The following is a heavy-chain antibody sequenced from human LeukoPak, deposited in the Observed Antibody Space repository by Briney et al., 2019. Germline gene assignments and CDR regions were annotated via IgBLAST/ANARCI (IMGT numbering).Heavy chain of an antibody. CDR3: ASDKGASGWGLGY. J-gene: IGHJ4*02. CDR1: GGSISSGGYY. Sequence: ASQTLSLTCTVSGGSISSGGYYWSWIRQPPGKGLEWIGRIYSRGSTNYNSSLKSRVTISLDTSKNQFPLKLTSVTAADTAVYYCASDKGASGWGLGYWGQGTLVTVSS. D-gene: IGHD6-19*01. V-gene: IGHV4-61*02. CDR2: IYSRGST.